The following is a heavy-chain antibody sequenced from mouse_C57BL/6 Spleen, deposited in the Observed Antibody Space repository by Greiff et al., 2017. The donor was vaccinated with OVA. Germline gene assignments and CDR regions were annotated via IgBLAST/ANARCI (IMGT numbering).Heavy chain of an antibody. J-gene: IGHJ2*01. Sequence: VQLQESGPELVKPGASVKISCKASGYAFSSSWMNWVKQRPGKGLEWIGRIYPGDGDTNYNGKFKGKATLTADKSSSTAYMQHSSLTSEDSAVYFCARSGASENYFDYWGQGTTLTVSS. V-gene: IGHV1-82*01. CDR2: IYPGDGDT. D-gene: IGHD3-2*02. CDR1: GYAFSSSW. CDR3: ARSGASENYFDY.